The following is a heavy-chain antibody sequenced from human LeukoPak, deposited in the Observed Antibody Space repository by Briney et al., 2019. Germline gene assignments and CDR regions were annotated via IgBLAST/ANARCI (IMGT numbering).Heavy chain of an antibody. Sequence: GGSLRLSCAASGFTFSSYDRHWVRQATGKGLEWVSAIGTAGDTYYPGSVKGRFTLSRENAKISLYLQMNSMRAGNTAVYYCARDRGSCSSTSCGPVWYFDLWGRGTLVTVSS. J-gene: IGHJ2*01. CDR2: IGTAGDT. CDR3: ARDRGSCSSTSCGPVWYFDL. D-gene: IGHD2-2*01. V-gene: IGHV3-13*01. CDR1: GFTFSSYD.